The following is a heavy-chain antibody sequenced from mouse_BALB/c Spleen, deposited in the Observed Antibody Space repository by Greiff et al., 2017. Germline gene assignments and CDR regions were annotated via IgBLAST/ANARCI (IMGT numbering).Heavy chain of an antibody. Sequence: EVMLVESGGDLVKPGGSLKLSCAASGFTFSSYGMSWVRQTPDKRLEWVATISSGGSYTYYPDSVKGRFTISRDNAKNTLYLQMSSLKSEDTAMYYCARLGLGSAWFAYWGQGPLVTVSA. CDR1: GFTFSSYG. J-gene: IGHJ3*01. CDR2: ISSGGSYT. CDR3: ARLGLGSAWFAY. V-gene: IGHV5-6*02. D-gene: IGHD3-1*01.